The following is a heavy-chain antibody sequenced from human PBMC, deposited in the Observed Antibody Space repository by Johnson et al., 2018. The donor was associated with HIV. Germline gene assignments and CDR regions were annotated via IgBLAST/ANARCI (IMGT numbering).Heavy chain of an antibody. Sequence: VQLVESGGGLIQPGGSLRLSCAASGFTFSDYYMSWVRQAPGKGLEWVSAISGSGGRPYYADSVKGRFTISRDDSKNTLYLQMNSLRAEDTAVYYCAREKQWLVRGGRAFDIWGQGTMVTVSS. CDR1: GFTFSDYY. CDR2: ISGSGGRP. V-gene: IGHV3-23*04. D-gene: IGHD6-19*01. CDR3: AREKQWLVRGGRAFDI. J-gene: IGHJ3*02.